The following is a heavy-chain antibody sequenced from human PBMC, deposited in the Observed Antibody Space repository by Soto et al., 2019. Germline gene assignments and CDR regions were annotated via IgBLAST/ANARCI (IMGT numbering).Heavy chain of an antibody. CDR3: ARDGCFATTCYIGDY. CDR1: GYAFTTSG. V-gene: IGHV1-18*01. Sequence: QVQLVQSGVEVKMPGASVRVSCKTSGYAFTTSGIAWVRQAPGQAPEWVGWISTNSDNTHLAQKFQGRVTMTTDTTKSSEYRDLRSLISEDTAVYYCARDGCFATTCYIGDYWGQGTLVIVSS. D-gene: IGHD1-26*01. J-gene: IGHJ4*02. CDR2: ISTNSDNT.